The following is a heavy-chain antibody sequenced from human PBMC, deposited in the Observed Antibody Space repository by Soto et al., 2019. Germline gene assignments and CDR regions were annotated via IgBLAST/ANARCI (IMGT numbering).Heavy chain of an antibody. V-gene: IGHV1-3*01. CDR1: GYTFTTYA. Sequence: ASVKVSCKASGYTFTTYAMHWVRQAPGQRLEWMGWINAGNGNTKYSQKFQGRVTITRDTSASTAYMELSSLRSEDTAVYYCARFYCSGDRCYFDYWGQGXLVTAYS. CDR2: INAGNGNT. CDR3: ARFYCSGDRCYFDY. J-gene: IGHJ4*02. D-gene: IGHD2-15*01.